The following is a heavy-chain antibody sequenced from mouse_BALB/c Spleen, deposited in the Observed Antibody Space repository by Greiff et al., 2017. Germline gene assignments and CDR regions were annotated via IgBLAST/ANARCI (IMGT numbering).Heavy chain of an antibody. D-gene: IGHD2-1*01. CDR2: IYPGNSDT. CDR3: TREDYGNYDWYFDV. Sequence: EVKLEESGTVLARPGASVKMSCKASGYSFTSYWMHWVKQRPGQGLEWIGAIYPGNSDTSYNQKFKGKAKLTAVTSASTAYMELSSLTNEDSAVYYCTREDYGNYDWYFDVWGAGTTVTVSS. V-gene: IGHV1-5*01. J-gene: IGHJ1*01. CDR1: GYSFTSYW.